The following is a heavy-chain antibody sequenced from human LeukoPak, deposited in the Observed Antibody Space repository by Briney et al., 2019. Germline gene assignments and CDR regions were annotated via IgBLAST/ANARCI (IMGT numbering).Heavy chain of an antibody. Sequence: ASAKVSCKASGYTFTSYDINWVRQATGQGLEWMGWMNPNSGNTGYAQKFQGRVTMTRNTSISTAYMELSSLRSEDTAVYYCARVTAAAPNYYYYGMDVWGQGTTVTVSS. V-gene: IGHV1-8*01. CDR2: MNPNSGNT. D-gene: IGHD6-13*01. CDR3: ARVTAAAPNYYYYGMDV. J-gene: IGHJ6*02. CDR1: GYTFTSYD.